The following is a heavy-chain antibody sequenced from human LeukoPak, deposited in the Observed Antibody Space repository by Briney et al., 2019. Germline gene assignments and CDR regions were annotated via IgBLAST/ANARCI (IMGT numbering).Heavy chain of an antibody. CDR3: ARDRGAPGYYYGMDV. CDR1: GFTFSSYS. CDR2: ISSSSSYI. Sequence: GGSLRLSCAASGFTFSSYSMNWVRQAPGKGLEWVSSISSSSSYIYYADSVKGRFTISRDNAKNSLYLQMNSLRAEDTAMYYCARDRGAPGYYYGMDVWGQGTTVTVSS. V-gene: IGHV3-21*01. J-gene: IGHJ6*02. D-gene: IGHD3-10*01.